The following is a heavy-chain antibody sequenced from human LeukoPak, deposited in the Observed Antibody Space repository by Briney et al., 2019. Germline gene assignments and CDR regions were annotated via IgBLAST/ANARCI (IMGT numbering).Heavy chain of an antibody. Sequence: SETLSLTCAVYGGSFSGYYWSWIRQPPGKGLEWIGEINHSGSTNYNPSLKSRVTISVDTSKNQFSLKLSSVTAADTAVYYCARAGYYGSGSPLQIYYYGMDVRGQGTTVTVSS. D-gene: IGHD3-10*01. CDR1: GGSFSGYY. CDR3: ARAGYYGSGSPLQIYYYGMDV. J-gene: IGHJ6*02. CDR2: INHSGST. V-gene: IGHV4-34*01.